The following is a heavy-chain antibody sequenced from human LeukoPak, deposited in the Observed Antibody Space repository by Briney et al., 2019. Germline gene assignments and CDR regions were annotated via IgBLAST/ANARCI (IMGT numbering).Heavy chain of an antibody. D-gene: IGHD6-13*01. V-gene: IGHV4-59*08. CDR1: GASISTYY. CDR3: ARHETSSSWTSSFDY. J-gene: IGHJ4*02. CDR2: IYDTGST. Sequence: SETLSLTCTVSGASISTYYWSWIRQPPGKGLERIGCIYDTGSTIYNPSLKSGVAISVDTSRNQFSLRLTSVTAADTAVYYCARHETSSSWTSSFDYWGQGILVTVSS.